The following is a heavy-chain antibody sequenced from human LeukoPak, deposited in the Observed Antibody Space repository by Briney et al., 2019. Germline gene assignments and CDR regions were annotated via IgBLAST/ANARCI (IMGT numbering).Heavy chain of an antibody. V-gene: IGHV3-23*01. D-gene: IGHD1-26*01. CDR3: AEAAYSGSRAGFDY. Sequence: GGSLRLSCAASGFTFSSYAMSWVRQAPGKGLEWVSAISGSGSSTYYADSAKGRFTISRDNSKNTLYLQMSSLRAEDTAVYYCAEAAYSGSRAGFDYWGQGTLVTVSS. CDR2: ISGSGSST. CDR1: GFTFSSYA. J-gene: IGHJ4*02.